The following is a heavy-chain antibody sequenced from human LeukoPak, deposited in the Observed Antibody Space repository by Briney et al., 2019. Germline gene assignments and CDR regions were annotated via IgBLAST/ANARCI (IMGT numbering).Heavy chain of an antibody. D-gene: IGHD3-22*01. Sequence: GGSLRLSCAASGVTFSSYARCWVPPAPGGGREWGLAICDGGVRTYYADSVKRRLTISRAKYKITLYLQMSRLTAENTAVYYCSKDAPLNCYDSSGSCYFDYWGQGTLVTVYS. CDR3: SKDAPLNCYDSSGSCYFDY. V-gene: IGHV3-23*01. CDR1: GVTFSSYA. CDR2: ICDGGVRT. J-gene: IGHJ4*02.